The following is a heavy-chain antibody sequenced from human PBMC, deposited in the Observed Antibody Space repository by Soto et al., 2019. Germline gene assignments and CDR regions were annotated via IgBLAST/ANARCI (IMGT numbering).Heavy chain of an antibody. D-gene: IGHD6-19*01. CDR1: GFTLKSYS. J-gene: IGHJ3*01. Sequence: EVQIMESGGGLVQPGGSLRLSCSASGFTLKSYSMNWVRQAPGKGLEWVAYISYSLVTTYYADSVKGRFTASRDNAQNSLYLQMDRLRTEDTAVYYCARAQAGNWTGNHYWGQGTMVTVSS. V-gene: IGHV3-48*01. CDR3: ARAQAGNWTGNHY. CDR2: ISYSLVTT.